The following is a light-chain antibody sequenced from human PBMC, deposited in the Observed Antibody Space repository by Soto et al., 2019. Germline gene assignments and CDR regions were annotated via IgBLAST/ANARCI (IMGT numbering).Light chain of an antibody. Sequence: QSALTQPRSVSGSPGQSVTISCTGTSTDVGDYNYVSWYQQHPGKAPKLMIYDVTKRPSGVPDRFSGSKSGNTASLTISGLQAEDEADYYCSSYTSSSTLVFGGGTKVTVL. CDR3: SSYTSSSTLV. J-gene: IGLJ2*01. V-gene: IGLV2-11*01. CDR2: DVT. CDR1: STDVGDYNY.